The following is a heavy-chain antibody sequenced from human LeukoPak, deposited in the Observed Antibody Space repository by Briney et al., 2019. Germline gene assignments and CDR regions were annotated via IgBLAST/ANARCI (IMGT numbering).Heavy chain of an antibody. D-gene: IGHD3-22*01. CDR2: INPSGGST. V-gene: IGHV1-46*01. CDR1: GYTFTSYY. Sequence: ASVKVSCKASGYTFTSYYMHWVRQAPGQGLEWMGIINPSGGSTSYAQKFQGRVTMTRDTSTSTVYMELSSLRSEDTAVYYCARGYDGSGYYSTPGRYFDYWGQGTLVTVSS. J-gene: IGHJ4*02. CDR3: ARGYDGSGYYSTPGRYFDY.